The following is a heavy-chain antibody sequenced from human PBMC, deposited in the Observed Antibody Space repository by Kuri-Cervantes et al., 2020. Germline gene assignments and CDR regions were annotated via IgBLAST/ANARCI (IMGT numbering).Heavy chain of an antibody. V-gene: IGHV3-11*04. CDR2: ISSSGSII. CDR1: RFTFSDYY. Sequence: GGSLRLSCAASRFTFSDYYMSWIRQAPGKGLEWVAYISSSGSIISYTDSVKGRFTISRDNAKNSLYLQMNSLRAEDTAVYYCARGGMATIDRKTAFDIWGQGTMVTVSS. J-gene: IGHJ3*02. D-gene: IGHD5-24*01. CDR3: ARGGMATIDRKTAFDI.